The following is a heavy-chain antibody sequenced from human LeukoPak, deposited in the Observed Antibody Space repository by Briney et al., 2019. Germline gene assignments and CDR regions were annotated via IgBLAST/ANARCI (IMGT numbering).Heavy chain of an antibody. Sequence: PGGSLRLSCAASGFAFRRYGMHWVRQAPGKGLEGVALISHDGTNKNHADSVKGRFTISRDNSNNTLYLQMNSLRPEDTAVYYCARGPGALDYWGQGTLVTVSS. CDR3: ARGPGALDY. V-gene: IGHV3-30*03. D-gene: IGHD2-2*01. CDR2: ISHDGTNK. CDR1: GFAFRRYG. J-gene: IGHJ4*02.